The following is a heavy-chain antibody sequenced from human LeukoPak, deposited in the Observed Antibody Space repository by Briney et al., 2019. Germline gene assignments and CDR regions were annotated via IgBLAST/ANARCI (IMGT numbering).Heavy chain of an antibody. CDR1: GFTFSSYS. Sequence: GGSLRLSCAASGFTFSSYSMNWVRRAPGKGLEWVSYISSSSSTIYYADSVKGRFTISRDNAKNSLYLQMNSLRAEDTAVYYCARGPPWYSGMIVVGYYFDYWGQGTLVTVSS. V-gene: IGHV3-48*01. CDR2: ISSSSSTI. CDR3: ARGPPWYSGMIVVGYYFDY. D-gene: IGHD3-22*01. J-gene: IGHJ4*02.